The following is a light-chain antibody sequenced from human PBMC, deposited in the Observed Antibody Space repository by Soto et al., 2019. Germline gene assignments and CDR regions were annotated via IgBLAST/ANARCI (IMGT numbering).Light chain of an antibody. CDR1: SSYVGGYNY. V-gene: IGLV2-14*01. CDR3: RSYINSSTLLSD. Sequence: QSALTQPASVSGSPGQSITISCTETSSYVGGYNYVSGYQQHPGKAPKLMIYDVSNRPSGVSTRFSGSKSGNTASLTIAGIQAEDEAEYCCRSYINSSTLLSDFGPDNKCTVL. CDR2: DVS. J-gene: IGLJ1*01.